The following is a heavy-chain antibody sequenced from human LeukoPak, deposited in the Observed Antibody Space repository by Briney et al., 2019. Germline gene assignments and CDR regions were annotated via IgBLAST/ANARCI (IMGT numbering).Heavy chain of an antibody. CDR3: ARRTGEAVWFDP. V-gene: IGHV4-59*08. Sequence: WDTLSLTCTVSGGSISPYYWSWIRQPPGRGLEWIGYMYYSGSTNYNPSLKSRVTISIDTSKNQFSLKLSSVTAADTAVYYCARRTGEAVWFDPWGQGTLVTVSS. J-gene: IGHJ5*02. D-gene: IGHD3-16*01. CDR2: MYYSGST. CDR1: GGSISPYY.